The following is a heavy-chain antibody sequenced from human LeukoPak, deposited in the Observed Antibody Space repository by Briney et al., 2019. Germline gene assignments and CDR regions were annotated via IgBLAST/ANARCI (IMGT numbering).Heavy chain of an antibody. Sequence: PGGSLRLSCAASGFTFNSYSMHWVRQAPGKGLEWVSYISSLSSNLKYADSVKGRFTISRDKAKNSLYLQMNSLRAEDTGVYYCTRGQYCSGTNCYIPYHFYFYMDVWGKGTTVTVSS. J-gene: IGHJ6*03. CDR3: TRGQYCSGTNCYIPYHFYFYMDV. CDR1: GFTFNSYS. D-gene: IGHD2-2*02. CDR2: ISSLSSNL. V-gene: IGHV3-48*01.